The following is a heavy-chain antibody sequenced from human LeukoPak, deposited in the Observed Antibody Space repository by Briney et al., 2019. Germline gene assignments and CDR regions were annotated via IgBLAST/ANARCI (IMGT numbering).Heavy chain of an antibody. CDR2: INPNSGGT. D-gene: IGHD2-2*01. J-gene: IGHJ1*01. CDR1: GYTFTGYY. V-gene: IGHV1-2*02. Sequence: GASAKVSCKASGYTFTGYYMHWVRQAPGQGLEWMGWINPNSGGTNYAQKFQGRVTMTRDTSISTAYMELSRLRSDDTAVYYCARSVGDIVVVPAAQGSAFDIWGQGTLVTVSS. CDR3: ARSVGDIVVVPAAQGSAFDI.